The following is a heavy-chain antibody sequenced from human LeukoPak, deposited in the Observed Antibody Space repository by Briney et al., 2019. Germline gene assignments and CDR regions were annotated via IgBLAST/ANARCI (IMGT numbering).Heavy chain of an antibody. J-gene: IGHJ4*02. CDR3: ARGWGMATTNWGY. CDR2: INHSGSA. D-gene: IGHD5-24*01. V-gene: IGHV4-34*01. CDR1: GGSFSGYF. Sequence: SETLSLTCAVYGGSFSGYFWTCIRQRPGKRVEWIGEINHSGSANNNPSPRSRVTVSVDTSKNQFSLRLTSVTAADTAVYYCARGWGMATTNWGYWGQGTLVTVSS.